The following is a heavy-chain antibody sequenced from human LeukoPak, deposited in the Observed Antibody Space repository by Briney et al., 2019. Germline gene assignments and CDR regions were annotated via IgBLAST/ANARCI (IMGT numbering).Heavy chain of an antibody. CDR3: ARVAGYMIEDYFDY. CDR1: GGSISSYY. Sequence: SETLSLTCTVSGGSISSYYWSWIRQPPGKGLEWIGYIYYSGSTNYNPSLKGRVTISVDTSKNQFSLRLSSVTAADTAVYYCARVAGYMIEDYFDYWGQGTLVTVSS. CDR2: IYYSGST. D-gene: IGHD3-22*01. J-gene: IGHJ4*02. V-gene: IGHV4-59*01.